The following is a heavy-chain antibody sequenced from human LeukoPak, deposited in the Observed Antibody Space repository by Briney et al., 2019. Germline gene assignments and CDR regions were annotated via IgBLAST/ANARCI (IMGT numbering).Heavy chain of an antibody. J-gene: IGHJ5*02. Sequence: PSQTLSLTCTVSGGSVSSGDYYWSWIRQYPGKGLEWIGYIYYNGNTYYNPSLESRVTISVDTSKNQFSLKLTSVTAADTAVYYCARVDYYYDSSGYFPWGQGTLVTVPS. CDR1: GGSVSSGDYY. D-gene: IGHD3-22*01. CDR3: ARVDYYYDSSGYFP. V-gene: IGHV4-31*03. CDR2: IYYNGNT.